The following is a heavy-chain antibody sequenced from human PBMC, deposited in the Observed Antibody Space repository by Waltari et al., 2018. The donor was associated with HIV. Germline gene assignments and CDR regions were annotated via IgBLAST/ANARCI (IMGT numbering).Heavy chain of an antibody. CDR3: ARVAHEGIAVGEPFFDS. CDR2: VNPNSGGT. D-gene: IGHD6-19*01. Sequence: QGQPVQSGAEVKEPGRAVTVSCKTPVFTFTGYHMHWVRQAPGQGVEWLGRVNPNSGGTTCAQKLKGRVTMTRDTCISRAYMELRSLRSDGAAVYYWARVAHEGIAVGEPFFDSWGQGTLVTVSS. CDR1: VFTFTGYH. J-gene: IGHJ4*02. V-gene: IGHV1-2*06.